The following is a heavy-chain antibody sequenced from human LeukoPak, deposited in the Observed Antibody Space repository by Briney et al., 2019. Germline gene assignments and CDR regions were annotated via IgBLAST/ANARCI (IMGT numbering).Heavy chain of an antibody. V-gene: IGHV3-15*01. J-gene: IGHJ6*02. CDR3: NRALSYYGMDV. CDR1: GFTFSSYA. D-gene: IGHD3-16*01. CDR2: IQSRTDGGKT. Sequence: GGSLRLSCAASGFTFSSYAMSWVRQAPGKGMEWVGRIQSRTDGGKTDYAAPVKGRFTISRDDSKNTLYLQMSSLNTEDTAVYYCNRALSYYGMDVWGQGTAVTVSS.